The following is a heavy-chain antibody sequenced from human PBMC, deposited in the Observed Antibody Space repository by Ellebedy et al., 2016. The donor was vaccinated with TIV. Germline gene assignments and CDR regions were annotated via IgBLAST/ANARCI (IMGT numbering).Heavy chain of an antibody. CDR2: IYHSGST. J-gene: IGHJ4*02. V-gene: IGHV4-4*02. Sequence: MPSETLSLTCAVSGGSISSSNWWSWVRQPPGKGLEWIGEIYHSGSTNYNPSLKSRVTISVDKSKNQFSLKLSSVTAADTAVYYCARGYIAAAGTAASPFDYWGQGTLVTVSS. CDR3: ARGYIAAAGTAASPFDY. D-gene: IGHD6-13*01. CDR1: GGSISSSNW.